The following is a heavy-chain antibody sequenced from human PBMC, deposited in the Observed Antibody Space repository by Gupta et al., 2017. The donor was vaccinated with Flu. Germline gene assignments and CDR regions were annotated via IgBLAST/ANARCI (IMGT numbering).Heavy chain of an antibody. D-gene: IGHD2-2*01. V-gene: IGHV1-46*01. Sequence: QVQLVQSGAEVKKPGASVKVSCKASGYTFTSYYMHWVRQAPGQGLEWMGIINPSGGSTSYAQKFQGRVTMTRNTSTSTVYMELSSLRSEDTAVYYCATSPGYCSSTSCYPNWFDPWGQGTLVTVSS. CDR1: GYTFTSYY. CDR3: ATSPGYCSSTSCYPNWFDP. CDR2: INPSGGST. J-gene: IGHJ5*02.